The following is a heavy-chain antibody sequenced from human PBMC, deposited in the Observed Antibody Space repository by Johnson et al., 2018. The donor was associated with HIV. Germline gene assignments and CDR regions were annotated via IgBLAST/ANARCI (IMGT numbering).Heavy chain of an antibody. CDR1: GFTFSNAW. J-gene: IGHJ3*01. CDR2: ISYDGSNK. V-gene: IGHV3-30*03. D-gene: IGHD6-19*01. Sequence: QMQLVESGGGLVKPGGSLRLSCAASGFTFSNAWMSWVRQAPGKGLEWVAVISYDGSNKYYADSVKGRFTISRDNSKNTLYLQMNSLKTEDTAVYYCTTARNRLWSSSGWTGFWAFDVWGQGTMVTVSS. CDR3: TTARNRLWSSSGWTGFWAFDV.